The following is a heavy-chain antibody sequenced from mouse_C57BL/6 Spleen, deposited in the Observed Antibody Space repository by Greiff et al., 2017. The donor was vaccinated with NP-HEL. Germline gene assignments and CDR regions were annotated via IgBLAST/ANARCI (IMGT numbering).Heavy chain of an antibody. CDR3: ARHEDEDLGYYAVDY. V-gene: IGHV1-62-2*01. CDR1: GYTFTEYT. D-gene: IGHD4-1*01. CDR2: FYPGSGSI. Sequence: VKVVESGAELVKPGASVKLSCKASGYTFTEYTIHWVKQRSGQGLEWIGWFYPGSGSIKYNEKFKDKATLTADKSSSTVYMELSRLTSEDSAVYFCARHEDEDLGYYAVDYWGQGTSVTVSS. J-gene: IGHJ4*01.